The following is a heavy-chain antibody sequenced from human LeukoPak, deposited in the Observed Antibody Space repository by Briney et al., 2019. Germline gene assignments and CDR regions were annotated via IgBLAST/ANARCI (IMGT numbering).Heavy chain of an antibody. CDR1: GFTFSSYS. D-gene: IGHD6-19*01. CDR2: ISSSSSYI. CDR3: AREAVAGTRDWFDP. J-gene: IGHJ5*02. Sequence: GGSLRLSCAASGFTFSSYSMNWVRQAPGKGLEWVSSISSSSSYIYYADSVKSRFTISRDNAKNSLYLQMNSPRAEDTAVYYCAREAVAGTRDWFDPWGQGTLVTVSS. V-gene: IGHV3-21*01.